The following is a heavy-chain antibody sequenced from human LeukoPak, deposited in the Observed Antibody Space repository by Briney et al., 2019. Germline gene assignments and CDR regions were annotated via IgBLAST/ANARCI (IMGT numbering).Heavy chain of an antibody. D-gene: IGHD5-24*01. CDR1: GGSFSGYY. CDR3: ARDGVRDGYNSYWYFDL. Sequence: SETLSLTCAVYGGSFSGYYWSWIRQPPGKGLEWIGEINHSGSTNYNPSLKSRVTISVDTSKNQFSLKLSSVTAADTAVYYCARDGVRDGYNSYWYFDLWGRGTLVTVSS. J-gene: IGHJ2*01. CDR2: INHSGST. V-gene: IGHV4-34*01.